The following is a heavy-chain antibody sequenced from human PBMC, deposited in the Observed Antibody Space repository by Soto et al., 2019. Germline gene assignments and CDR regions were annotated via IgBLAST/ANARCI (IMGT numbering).Heavy chain of an antibody. Sequence: GASVKVSCKASGYTFTSYGISWVRQAPGQGLEWMGWISAYNGNTNYAQKLQGRATMTTDTSTSTAYMELRSLRSDDTAVYYCARAFRGYSSSWHRADWFDPWGQGTLVTVSS. D-gene: IGHD6-13*01. J-gene: IGHJ5*02. V-gene: IGHV1-18*01. CDR2: ISAYNGNT. CDR3: ARAFRGYSSSWHRADWFDP. CDR1: GYTFTSYG.